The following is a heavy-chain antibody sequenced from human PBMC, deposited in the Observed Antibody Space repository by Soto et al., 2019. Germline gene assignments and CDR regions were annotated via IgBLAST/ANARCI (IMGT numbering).Heavy chain of an antibody. CDR2: VNGGGDST. D-gene: IGHD3-10*01. V-gene: IGHV3-23*01. CDR1: GFTFSSFG. Sequence: GGSLRLSCIASGFTFSSFGMTWVRQAPGKGLEWVSTVNGGGDSTHDADSVKGRFSIFIDNSKNTVYLQMNSLRAEDTAIYYCVKAVGYGFILFDYWGQGTLVTASS. CDR3: VKAVGYGFILFDY. J-gene: IGHJ4*02.